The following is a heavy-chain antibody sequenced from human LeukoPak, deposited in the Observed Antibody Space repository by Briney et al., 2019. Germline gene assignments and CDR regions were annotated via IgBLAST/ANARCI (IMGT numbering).Heavy chain of an antibody. D-gene: IGHD2-2*02. V-gene: IGHV3-30*02. Sequence: GGSLRLSCAASGLSFSTFGMHWVRQAPGKGLEWVAFIRYDGGDKYFANSVKGRFTIFRDNSRNTLYLQMNSVRAEDTALYYCAKNYCSSTSCYSDYMDVWGKGTMVTVSS. CDR2: IRYDGGDK. CDR1: GLSFSTFG. J-gene: IGHJ6*03. CDR3: AKNYCSSTSCYSDYMDV.